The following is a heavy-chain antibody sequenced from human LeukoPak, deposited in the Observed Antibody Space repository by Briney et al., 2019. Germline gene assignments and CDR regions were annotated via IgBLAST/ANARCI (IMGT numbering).Heavy chain of an antibody. CDR2: IYYSGST. J-gene: IGHJ6*02. CDR1: GGSISSYY. Sequence: SETLSLTRTVSGGSISSYYWSWIRQPPGKGLEWIGYIYYSGSTNYNPSLKSRVTISVDTSKNQFSLKLSSVTAADTAVYYCARVWAPKTYYGMDVWGQGTTVTVSS. D-gene: IGHD1-26*01. CDR3: ARVWAPKTYYGMDV. V-gene: IGHV4-59*01.